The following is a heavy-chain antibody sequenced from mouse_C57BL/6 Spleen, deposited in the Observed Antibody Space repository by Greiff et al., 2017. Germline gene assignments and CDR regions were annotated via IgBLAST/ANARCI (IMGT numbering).Heavy chain of an antibody. CDR1: GYTFTDYN. V-gene: IGHV1-18*01. CDR3: AREDSTPFAY. D-gene: IGHD2-5*01. Sequence: EVQLQQSGPELVKPGASVKIPCTASGYTFTDYNMDWVKQSHGKSLEWIGDINPNNGGTIYNQKFKGKATLTVDKSSSTAYMELRSLTSEDTAVYYCAREDSTPFAYWGQGTLVTVSA. CDR2: INPNNGGT. J-gene: IGHJ3*01.